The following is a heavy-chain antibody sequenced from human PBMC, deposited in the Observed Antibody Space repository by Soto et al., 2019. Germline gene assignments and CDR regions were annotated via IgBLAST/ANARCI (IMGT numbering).Heavy chain of an antibody. CDR3: ARGGNYYDSSGYVY. J-gene: IGHJ4*02. D-gene: IGHD3-22*01. CDR1: GGSISSGGYS. Sequence: SETLSLTCAVSGGSISSGGYSWSWIRQPPGKGLEWIGYIYHSGSTYYNPSLKSRVTISVDRSKNQFSLKLSSVTAADTAVYYCARGGNYYDSSGYVYWGQGTLVTVSS. V-gene: IGHV4-30-2*01. CDR2: IYHSGST.